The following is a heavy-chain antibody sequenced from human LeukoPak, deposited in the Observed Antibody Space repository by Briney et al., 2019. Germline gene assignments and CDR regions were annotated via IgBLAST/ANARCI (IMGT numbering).Heavy chain of an antibody. D-gene: IGHD2-2*01. CDR2: IYSSGST. V-gene: IGHV4-61*02. Sequence: SETLSLTCTVSGGSISSGSYYWSWIRQPAGKGPEWIGRIYSSGSTNYNPSLKSRVTISVDTSKNQFSLKLSSVTAADTAVYYCARSQITGYCSSTSCYPDYWGQGTLVTVSS. J-gene: IGHJ4*02. CDR1: GGSISSGSYY. CDR3: ARSQITGYCSSTSCYPDY.